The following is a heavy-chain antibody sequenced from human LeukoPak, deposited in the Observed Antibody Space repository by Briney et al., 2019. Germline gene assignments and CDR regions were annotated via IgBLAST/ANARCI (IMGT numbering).Heavy chain of an antibody. J-gene: IGHJ1*01. CDR3: ARDFVYGDSLEYFQD. CDR2: ISSSGSTI. V-gene: IGHV3-48*03. Sequence: SGGSLRLSCAASGFTFSSYEMNWVRQAPAKGLEWVSYISSSGSTIYHADSVKGRFTISRDNAKKSLYLQMNSLRAEDTAVYYCARDFVYGDSLEYFQDWGQGTLVTVSS. D-gene: IGHD4-17*01. CDR1: GFTFSSYE.